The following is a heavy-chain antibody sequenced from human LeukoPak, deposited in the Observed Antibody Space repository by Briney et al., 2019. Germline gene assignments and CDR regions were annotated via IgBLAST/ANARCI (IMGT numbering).Heavy chain of an antibody. CDR2: INHSGST. V-gene: IGHV4-34*01. D-gene: IGHD3-3*02. Sequence: SETLSLTCAVYGGSFSGYYWSWIRQPPGKGLEWIGEINHSGSTNYNPSLKSRVTISVDVSKNQFSLELTSVTAADTAVYYCASGQFWSGYYSLDYWGQGTLDTVSS. J-gene: IGHJ4*02. CDR3: ASGQFWSGYYSLDY. CDR1: GGSFSGYY.